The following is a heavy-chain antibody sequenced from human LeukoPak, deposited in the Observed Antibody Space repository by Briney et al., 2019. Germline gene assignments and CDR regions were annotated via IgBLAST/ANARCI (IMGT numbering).Heavy chain of an antibody. CDR3: ARVGSSSWYPPED. Sequence: GGSLRLSCAASGFTFSSYSMNWVRQAPGKGLEWVSSISSSSSYIYYADSVKGRFTISRDNAKNSLYLQMNSLRAEDTAVYYCARVGSSSWYPPEDWGQGTLVTVSS. CDR2: ISSSSSYI. J-gene: IGHJ4*02. D-gene: IGHD6-13*01. V-gene: IGHV3-21*01. CDR1: GFTFSSYS.